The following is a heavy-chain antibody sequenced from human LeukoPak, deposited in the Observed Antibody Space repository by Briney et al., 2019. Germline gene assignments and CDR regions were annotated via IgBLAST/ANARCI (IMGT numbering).Heavy chain of an antibody. CDR3: ARWNEDCPSVSCYFAFEY. J-gene: IGHJ4*02. V-gene: IGHV1-46*01. CDR2: INPSGGRT. CDR1: GCCFTSWY. Sequence: ASVNVSCMASGCCFTSWYILWVRQAPGQGLEWMGIINPSGGRTSYAQKFQGRVTMTRDTSTSTAYMELSSLTSDGTALYYCARWNEDCPSVSCYFAFEYWGQGTLVTVSS. D-gene: IGHD2-15*01.